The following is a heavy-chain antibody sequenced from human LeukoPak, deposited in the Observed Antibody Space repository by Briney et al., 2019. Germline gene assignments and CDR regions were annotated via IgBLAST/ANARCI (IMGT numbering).Heavy chain of an antibody. Sequence: SETLSLTCAVSGYSITSGYYWAWIRQPPGKGLEWIGNIYHSGSTYYNTSLKSRVTISVDTSKNQFSLKLSSVTAADTAVYYCARRYSNYFFDYWGQGTLVTVSS. CDR2: IYHSGST. J-gene: IGHJ4*02. CDR3: ARRYSNYFFDY. CDR1: GYSITSGYY. D-gene: IGHD4-11*01. V-gene: IGHV4-38-2*01.